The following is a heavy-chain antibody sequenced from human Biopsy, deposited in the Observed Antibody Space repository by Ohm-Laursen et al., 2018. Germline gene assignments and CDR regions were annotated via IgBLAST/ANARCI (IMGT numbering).Heavy chain of an antibody. CDR2: IYGGGFGT. CDR1: TFTFSSYS. V-gene: IGHV3-23*01. Sequence: SLRLSCTASTFTFSSYSVSWVRQAPGKGLEWVAGIYGGGFGTYYADSVKGRFSISRDNSENTLYLHMNSLRAEDTAVYFCAKFEGDPTPSYYFDYWGQGTLVTVSS. J-gene: IGHJ4*02. CDR3: AKFEGDPTPSYYFDY. D-gene: IGHD3-10*01.